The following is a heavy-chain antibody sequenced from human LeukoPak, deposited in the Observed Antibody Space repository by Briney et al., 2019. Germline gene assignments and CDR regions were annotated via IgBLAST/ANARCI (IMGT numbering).Heavy chain of an antibody. D-gene: IGHD3-10*01. V-gene: IGHV4-38-2*02. CDR2: IYHSGST. CDR3: AGEFGGSGSGLDI. CDR1: GDSISSGYY. J-gene: IGHJ3*02. Sequence: SETLSLTCTVSGDSISSGYYWVWIRQPPGKGLEWIGSIYHSGSTNYNPSLKSRVTISVDTSKNQFSLKLSSVTAADTAVYYCAGEFGGSGSGLDIWGQGTMVTVSS.